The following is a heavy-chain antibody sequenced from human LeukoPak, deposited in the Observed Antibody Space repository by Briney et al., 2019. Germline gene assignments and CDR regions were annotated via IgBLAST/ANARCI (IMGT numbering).Heavy chain of an antibody. CDR1: GGSISSYY. CDR3: ARDSGVARTLDY. D-gene: IGHD2-15*01. CDR2: IYYSGGT. V-gene: IGHV4-59*01. Sequence: PSETLSLTCTVSGGSISSYYWTWIRQPPGKGLEWIGCIYYSGGTNYNSSLKRRVTISVDTSKNQFSLKLSSVTAADTAVYSCARDSGVARTLDYWGQGILVTVPS. J-gene: IGHJ4*02.